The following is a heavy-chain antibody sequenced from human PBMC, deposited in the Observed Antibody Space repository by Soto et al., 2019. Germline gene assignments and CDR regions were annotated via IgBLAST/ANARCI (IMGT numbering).Heavy chain of an antibody. CDR1: GYTFTSYY. Sequence: QVQLVQSGAEVKKPGASVKVSCKASGYTFTSYYMHWVRQAPGQGLEWMGIINPSGGSTSYAQKFQGRITMPRDTSPSRVYLEPNSLRSEDSAVYYGVGTRRIVLVPAAIMPPPRYLFDPWGQGTLVTVSS. D-gene: IGHD2-2*02. CDR2: INPSGGST. J-gene: IGHJ5*02. CDR3: VGTRRIVLVPAAIMPPPRYLFDP. V-gene: IGHV1-46*01.